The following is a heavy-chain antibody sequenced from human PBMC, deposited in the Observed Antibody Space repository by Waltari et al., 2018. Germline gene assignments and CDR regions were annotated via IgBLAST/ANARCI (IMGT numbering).Heavy chain of an antibody. J-gene: IGHJ4*02. Sequence: QVQLQVSGQGLVKPSGTLSLTCAVSGDSIRGNYWWSWVRQSPEKGLEWIGQVHHSGKTHYNPSLQSRVTISLDKPKNQFSLNLNSVTAADTAVYYCAGDRAIGLFFDYWGRGTLVTVSS. CDR2: VHHSGKT. V-gene: IGHV4-4*02. D-gene: IGHD2-2*01. CDR1: GDSIRGNYW. CDR3: AGDRAIGLFFDY.